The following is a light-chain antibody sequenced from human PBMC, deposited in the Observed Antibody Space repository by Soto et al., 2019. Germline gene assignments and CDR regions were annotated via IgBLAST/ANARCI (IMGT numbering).Light chain of an antibody. V-gene: IGKV1-39*01. CDR3: LQDYNYPLT. Sequence: DIQMTQSPSSLSASVGDRVTITCRASQIISSFLNWYQQEPGKAPKLLIYGASSLQRGVPSRFSGGGSGTDFSLTIGSLQPEDFATYYCLQDYNYPLTFGGGTKVEIK. J-gene: IGKJ4*01. CDR2: GAS. CDR1: QIISSF.